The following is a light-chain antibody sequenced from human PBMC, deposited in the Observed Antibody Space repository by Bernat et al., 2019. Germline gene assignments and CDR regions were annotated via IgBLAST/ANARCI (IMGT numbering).Light chain of an antibody. CDR3: QEYGESPT. CDR1: ESVSNSY. J-gene: IGKJ1*01. V-gene: IGKV3-20*01. Sequence: EIVLTQSPDTLSLSRGERATLSCRANESVSNSYLAWYQQRPGRAPRLLIFSTSSRATGIPDRFSGYGSGTEFTLTITQLEPEDAAAYYCQEYGESPTFGQGTKVEIK. CDR2: STS.